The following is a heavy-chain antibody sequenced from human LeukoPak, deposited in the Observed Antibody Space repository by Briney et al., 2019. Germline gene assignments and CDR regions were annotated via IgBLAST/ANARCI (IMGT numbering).Heavy chain of an antibody. J-gene: IGHJ6*02. CDR1: GGSISSGGYY. V-gene: IGHV4-31*03. D-gene: IGHD3-10*01. CDR3: ARGPGPKPQNRWSYYYASMDV. Sequence: SQTLSLTCTVSGGSISSGGYYWSWIRQHPGKGLEWIGYIYYSGSTYYNPSLKSRVTISVDTSKNQFSLKLSSVTAADTAVYYCARGPGPKPQNRWSYYYASMDVWGQGTTVTVSS. CDR2: IYYSGST.